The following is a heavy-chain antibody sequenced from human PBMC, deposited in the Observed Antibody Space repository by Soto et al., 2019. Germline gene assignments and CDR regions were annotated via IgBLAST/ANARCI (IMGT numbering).Heavy chain of an antibody. D-gene: IGHD6-13*01. Sequence: ASVKVSCKASGYTFTGYYMHWVRQAPGQGLEWMGWINPNSGGTNYAQKFQGWVTMTRDTSISTAYMELSRLRSDDTAVYYCARDLSSSSWYGLRLLDYWGQGTLVTVSS. CDR2: INPNSGGT. V-gene: IGHV1-2*04. J-gene: IGHJ4*02. CDR3: ARDLSSSSWYGLRLLDY. CDR1: GYTFTGYY.